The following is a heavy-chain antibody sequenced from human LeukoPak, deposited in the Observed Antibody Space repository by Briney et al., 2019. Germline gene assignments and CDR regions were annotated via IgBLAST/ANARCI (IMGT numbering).Heavy chain of an antibody. Sequence: SETLSLTCTVSGGSITRSTDYWGWIRQPPGKGLEWIGSINYSGITYYNPSLKSRVTKSVDTSKNQFSLNLNSVTAADTAVYYCARGIAVAGTGFCDYWGQGTLVTVSS. D-gene: IGHD6-19*01. J-gene: IGHJ4*02. CDR2: INYSGIT. CDR3: ARGIAVAGTGFCDY. CDR1: GGSITRSTDY. V-gene: IGHV4-39*07.